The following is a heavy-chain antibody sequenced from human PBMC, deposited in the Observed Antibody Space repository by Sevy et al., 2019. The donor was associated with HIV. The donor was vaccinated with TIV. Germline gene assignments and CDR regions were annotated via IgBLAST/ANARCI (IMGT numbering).Heavy chain of an antibody. V-gene: IGHV3-48*03. D-gene: IGHD3-3*02. CDR3: ARELVASGPAFDY. CDR1: GSTFSGYE. CDR2: ISGGGNTI. Sequence: GGSLRLSCAASGSTFSGYEMNWVRQAPGKGLEWVSYISGGGNTIYYANSVKGRFTISRDNARNSLYLQMNSLRAEDTAVYYCARELVASGPAFDYWGQGSLVTLSS. J-gene: IGHJ4*02.